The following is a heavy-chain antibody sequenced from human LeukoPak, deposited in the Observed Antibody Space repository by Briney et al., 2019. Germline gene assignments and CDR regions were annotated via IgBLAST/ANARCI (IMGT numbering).Heavy chain of an antibody. V-gene: IGHV4-61*01. J-gene: IGHJ4*02. D-gene: IGHD6-13*01. CDR1: GGSVSSGSYY. Sequence: TSETLSLTCTVSGGSVSSGSYYWSWIRQPPGKGLEWIGYIYYRGSTNYNPSLKSRVTISVDTSKNQFSLKLSSVTAADTAVYYCASGEAAAGTSDYWGQGTLVTVSS. CDR3: ASGEAAAGTSDY. CDR2: IYYRGST.